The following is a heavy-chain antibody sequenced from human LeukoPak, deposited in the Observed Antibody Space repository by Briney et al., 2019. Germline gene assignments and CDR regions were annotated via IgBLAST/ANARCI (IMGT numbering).Heavy chain of an antibody. V-gene: IGHV3-48*03. CDR3: AREYCDTTTCYKTIDY. CDR2: ISSSGCTI. D-gene: IGHD2-2*02. J-gene: IGHJ4*02. Sequence: GGTLRLPCAASVFTFRSYEMNWVRQAPGKGLEGVSYISSSGCTIYYADSVKGRFTISRDNSKNTLLLQMGSLRAEDIAVYYWAREYCDTTTCYKTIDYWGQRTLVTVSS. CDR1: VFTFRSYE.